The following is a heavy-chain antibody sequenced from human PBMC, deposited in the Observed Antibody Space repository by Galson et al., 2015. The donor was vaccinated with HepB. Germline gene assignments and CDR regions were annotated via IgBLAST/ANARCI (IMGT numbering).Heavy chain of an antibody. CDR2: IIPIFGTA. Sequence: SVKVSCKASGGTFSSYAISWVRQAPGQGLEWMGGIIPIFGTANYAQKFQGRVTITADESTSTAYMELSSLRSEDTAVYYCARGPLMVRGVGWFDPWGQGTLVTVSS. V-gene: IGHV1-69*13. D-gene: IGHD3-10*01. CDR3: ARGPLMVRGVGWFDP. CDR1: GGTFSSYA. J-gene: IGHJ5*02.